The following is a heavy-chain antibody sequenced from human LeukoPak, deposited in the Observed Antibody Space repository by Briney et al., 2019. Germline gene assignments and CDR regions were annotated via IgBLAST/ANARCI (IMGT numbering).Heavy chain of an antibody. CDR3: ARGGKDNYDSGSLPY. CDR1: GFTFSDYY. CDR2: IGPSGSVI. D-gene: IGHD3-10*01. J-gene: IGHJ4*02. Sequence: GGSLRLSCAASGFTFSDYYMTWIRQAPGKGLEWVSYIGPSGSVIYYADSVKGRFTISRDNAKHSLYLQMNSLRAEDTAVYYCARGGKDNYDSGSLPYWGQGTLVTVSS. V-gene: IGHV3-11*04.